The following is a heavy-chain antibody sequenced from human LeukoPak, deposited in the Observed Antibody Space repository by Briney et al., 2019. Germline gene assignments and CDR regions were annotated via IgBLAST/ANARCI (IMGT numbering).Heavy chain of an antibody. CDR3: ARDKYSPVRSMSEAAYYFDF. D-gene: IGHD6-13*01. Sequence: GGSLRLSCAASGFTFDDYAMHWVRQAPGKGLEWVSGISWNSGSIGYADSVKGRFTISRDNAKNSLYLQMNSLRAEDTALYHCARDKYSPVRSMSEAAYYFDFWGPGTLVTVSS. V-gene: IGHV3-9*01. CDR2: ISWNSGSI. CDR1: GFTFDDYA. J-gene: IGHJ4*02.